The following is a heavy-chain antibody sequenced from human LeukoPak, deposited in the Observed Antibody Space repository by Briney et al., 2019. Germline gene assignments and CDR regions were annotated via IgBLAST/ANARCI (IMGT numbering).Heavy chain of an antibody. CDR2: ISSSSSYI. J-gene: IGHJ6*02. Sequence: GGSLRLSCAASGFTFSSYRMNWVRQAPGKGLEWVSYISSSSSYIYYADSVKGRFTISRDNAKNSLYLQMNSLSAEDTAVYYCARDQDAAMVRGALLYFHYYYGMDVWGQGTTVTVSS. CDR1: GFTFSSYR. V-gene: IGHV3-21*01. CDR3: ARDQDAAMVRGALLYFHYYYGMDV. D-gene: IGHD3-10*01.